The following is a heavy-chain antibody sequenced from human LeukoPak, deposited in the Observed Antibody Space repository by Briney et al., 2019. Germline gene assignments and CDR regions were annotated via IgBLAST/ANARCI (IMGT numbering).Heavy chain of an antibody. D-gene: IGHD1-26*01. Sequence: GGSLRLSCAASGFIFSGYGMHWVRQAPGKGLEWVAVISFDGNNKYYRGSVKGRFTISRDNSKDTLYLQMTSLRDEDTAVYYCAKVGDVGFSSWHYYSMDVWGQGTTVTVSS. CDR3: AKVGDVGFSSWHYYSMDV. J-gene: IGHJ6*02. CDR1: GFIFSGYG. CDR2: ISFDGNNK. V-gene: IGHV3-30*18.